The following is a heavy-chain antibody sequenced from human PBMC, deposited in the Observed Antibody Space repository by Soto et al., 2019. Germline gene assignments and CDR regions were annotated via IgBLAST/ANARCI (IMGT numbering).Heavy chain of an antibody. Sequence: ASVKVSCKASGYTFTSYGISWVRQAPGQGLEWMGWISAYNGNTNYAQKLQGRVTMTTDTSTSTAYMELRRLRSDDTAVYYCARGPAAIRRSGYYYGMDVWGQGTTVTVSS. CDR1: GYTFTSYG. J-gene: IGHJ6*02. D-gene: IGHD2-2*02. CDR3: ARGPAAIRRSGYYYGMDV. CDR2: ISAYNGNT. V-gene: IGHV1-18*01.